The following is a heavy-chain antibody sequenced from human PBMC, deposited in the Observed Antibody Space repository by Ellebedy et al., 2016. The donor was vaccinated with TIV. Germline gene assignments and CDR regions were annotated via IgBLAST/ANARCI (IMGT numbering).Heavy chain of an antibody. CDR1: GFTFSSYA. J-gene: IGHJ1*01. Sequence: ESLKISCAASGFTFSSYAMSWVRQAPGKGLEWVSVIRGSDGSTNYADSVKGRFTISRDNSKNTVYLQMNSLRGEDTAVYYCASLRQSDWGQGTLVTVSS. D-gene: IGHD6-19*01. CDR3: ASLRQSD. V-gene: IGHV3-23*01. CDR2: IRGSDGST.